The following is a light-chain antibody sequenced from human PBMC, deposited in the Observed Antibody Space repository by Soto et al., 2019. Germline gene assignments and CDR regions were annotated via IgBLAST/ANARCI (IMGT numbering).Light chain of an antibody. V-gene: IGLV1-44*01. CDR1: GSNIGENA. Sequence: QSVLTQPPSASGTPGQTVTISCSGSGSNIGENAVNWYQHLPGTAPQLLIYSTALRPSGVPHRFSGSKSGTAGSLAISGLQSEDEAHYYCAAWDDSLKAMLFGGGTKLTVL. CDR3: AAWDDSLKAML. CDR2: STA. J-gene: IGLJ3*02.